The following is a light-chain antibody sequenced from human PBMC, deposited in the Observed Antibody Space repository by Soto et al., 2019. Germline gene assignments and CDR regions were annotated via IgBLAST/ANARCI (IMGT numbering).Light chain of an antibody. CDR2: DAS. CDR3: QQYSNWPAT. CDR1: QSISSN. V-gene: IGKV3-15*01. Sequence: EIVMTQSPATLSVSPGERASLSCRASQSISSNLAWYQQKPGQAPRLLIYDASTRATGIPARFSGSGSGTEFTLTISSLQSEDFAVYYCQQYSNWPATFGQGTKVEIK. J-gene: IGKJ1*01.